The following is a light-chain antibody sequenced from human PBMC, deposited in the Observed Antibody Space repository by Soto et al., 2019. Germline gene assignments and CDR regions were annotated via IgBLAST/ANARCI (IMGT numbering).Light chain of an antibody. CDR1: QSISSW. J-gene: IGKJ4*01. V-gene: IGKV1-5*03. CDR3: QQYDSYPLT. Sequence: DIQMTQSPSTLSASVEDRVTITCRVSQSISSWLAWYQQKPGKAPNLLIYKASTLESGVPSRFSGSGSGTEFTLTVSSLQPDDFATYYCQQYDSYPLTFGGGTKVDIK. CDR2: KAS.